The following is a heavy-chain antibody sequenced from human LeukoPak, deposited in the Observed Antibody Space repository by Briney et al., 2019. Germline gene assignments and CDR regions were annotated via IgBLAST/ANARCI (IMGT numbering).Heavy chain of an antibody. J-gene: IGHJ4*02. D-gene: IGHD2-15*01. CDR3: AKTRPRFVVSGSVDN. CDR2: ISYDGSNK. Sequence: GGSLRLSCAASGFTFSSYAMHWVCQAPGKGLEWVAVISYDGSNKYYADSVKGRFTISRDNSKNTFYLQMNSLTTEDTAVYYCAKTRPRFVVSGSVDNWGQGTLVTVSS. CDR1: GFTFSSYA. V-gene: IGHV3-30*04.